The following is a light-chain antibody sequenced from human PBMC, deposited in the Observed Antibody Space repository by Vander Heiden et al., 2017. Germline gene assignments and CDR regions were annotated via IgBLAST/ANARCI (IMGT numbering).Light chain of an antibody. V-gene: IGKV3-20*01. J-gene: IGKJ2*01. CDR1: QSVSSSY. Sequence: EVVLTQSPDTLSLSPWDRATLSCRASQSVSSSYLAWYHQKPGQAARVLIYDASIRAAGVPDRVSGSGSGAAFTLTISSLEPDDFVVYYCQQYDNSMFTFGHGTNLEIK. CDR3: QQYDNSMFT. CDR2: DAS.